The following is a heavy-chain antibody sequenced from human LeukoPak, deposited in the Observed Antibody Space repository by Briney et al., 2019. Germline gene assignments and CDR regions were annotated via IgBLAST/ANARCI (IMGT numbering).Heavy chain of an antibody. Sequence: GGSLRLSCAASEFTFSSYSMNWVRQAPGKGLEWVGFIRSKAYGGTTEYAASVKGRFTISRDDSKSIAYLQMNSLKTEDTAVYYCTREHNWNYGYWGQGTLVTVSS. D-gene: IGHD1-7*01. V-gene: IGHV3-49*04. CDR2: IRSKAYGGTT. J-gene: IGHJ4*02. CDR1: EFTFSSYS. CDR3: TREHNWNYGY.